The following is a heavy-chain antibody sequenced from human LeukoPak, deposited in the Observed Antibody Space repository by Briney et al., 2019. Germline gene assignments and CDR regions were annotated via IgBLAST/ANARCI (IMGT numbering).Heavy chain of an antibody. CDR3: AKHLTNAYYDMIWFDP. V-gene: IGHV4-59*01. CDR2: IYYSGST. Sequence: PSETLSLTCTVSGGSISSNYWSWIRQPPGKGPEWIGYIYYSGSTNYNPSLKSRVTISVDTSKNQFSLTLRSVTAADTAVYYCAKHLTNAYYDMIWFDPWGQGTLVTVSS. D-gene: IGHD3-16*01. J-gene: IGHJ5*02. CDR1: GGSISSNY.